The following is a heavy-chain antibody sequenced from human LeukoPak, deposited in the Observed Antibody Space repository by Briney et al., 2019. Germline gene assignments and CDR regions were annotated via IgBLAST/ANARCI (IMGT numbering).Heavy chain of an antibody. CDR3: AKQGYDILTSFDY. CDR1: GFTLSSYA. V-gene: IGHV3-23*01. J-gene: IGHJ4*02. Sequence: GGSLRLSCAASGFTLSSYAMSWVRQAPGKGLEWVSAISGSSGSTYYADSVKGRFTISRDNSKNTLYLQMNSLRAEDTAVYYCAKQGYDILTSFDYWGQGTLVSVSS. D-gene: IGHD3-9*01. CDR2: ISGSSGST.